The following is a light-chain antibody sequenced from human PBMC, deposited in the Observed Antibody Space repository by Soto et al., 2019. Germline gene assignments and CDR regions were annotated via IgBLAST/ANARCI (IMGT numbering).Light chain of an antibody. CDR2: LEGSGSY. Sequence: QLVLTQSSSASASLGSSVKLTCTLSSGHSSYIIAWHQQQPGKAPRYLMKLEGSGSYNKGSGVPDRFSGSSSGADRYLTISNLQFEDEADYYCQSYDSSLSGWVFGGGTKLTVL. V-gene: IGLV4-60*02. CDR1: SGHSSYI. J-gene: IGLJ3*02. CDR3: QSYDSSLSGWV.